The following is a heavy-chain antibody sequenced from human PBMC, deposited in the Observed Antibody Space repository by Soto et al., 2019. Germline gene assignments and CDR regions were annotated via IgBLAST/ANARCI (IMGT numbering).Heavy chain of an antibody. J-gene: IGHJ5*02. V-gene: IGHV1-18*04. CDR2: ISAYNGNT. Sequence: ASVKVSCKASGYTFTSYGISWVRQAPGQGLEWMGWISAYNGNTNYAQKLQGRVTMTTDTSTSTAYMELRSLRSDDTAVYYCARDGYSSGWYSPPVGNWFDPWGQGTLVTVSS. D-gene: IGHD6-19*01. CDR3: ARDGYSSGWYSPPVGNWFDP. CDR1: GYTFTSYG.